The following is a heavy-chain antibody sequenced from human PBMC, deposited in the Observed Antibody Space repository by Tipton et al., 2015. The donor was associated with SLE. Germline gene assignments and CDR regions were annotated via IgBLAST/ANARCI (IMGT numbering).Heavy chain of an antibody. V-gene: IGHV3-48*01. Sequence: SLRLSCAASGFTFSSYWMSWVRQAPGKGLEWVSYISSSSSTIYYADSVKGRFTISRDNAKNSLYLQMNSLRAEDTAVYYCARYQMTTVTTKSQHDAFDIWGQGTMVTVSS. CDR2: ISSSSSTI. J-gene: IGHJ3*02. CDR1: GFTFSSYW. D-gene: IGHD4-17*01. CDR3: ARYQMTTVTTKSQHDAFDI.